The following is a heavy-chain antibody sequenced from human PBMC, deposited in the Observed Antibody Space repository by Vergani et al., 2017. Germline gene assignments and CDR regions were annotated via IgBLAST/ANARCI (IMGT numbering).Heavy chain of an antibody. V-gene: IGHV3-30*03. CDR2: ISYDGTQK. CDR3: ATRGWGTPGCHVGYFRE. Sequence: QVHLVESGGGVVQPGRSLRLSCVVSGFTSSYSGMHWVRQAPGKGLEWVAVISYDGTQKYYADSVKGRCTISRDNSKSTLYLQMNNLRTEDTAVYYCATRGWGTPGCHVGYFREWGRGTLVTVSS. J-gene: IGHJ1*01. D-gene: IGHD2-2*01. CDR1: GFTSSYSG.